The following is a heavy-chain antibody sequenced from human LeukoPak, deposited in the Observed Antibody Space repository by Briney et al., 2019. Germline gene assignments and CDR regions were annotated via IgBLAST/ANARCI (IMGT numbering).Heavy chain of an antibody. CDR1: GFTFSSYG. J-gene: IGHJ4*02. Sequence: GGSLRLSCAASGFTFSSYGMHWVRHAPGKGLVWVSGIKNDGSSITYAESVKGRFTISRDNAKNTLSLQMNSLRAEDTAVYYCARVTLYGGNFDNWGQGHVVTVSS. CDR3: ARVTLYGGNFDN. CDR2: IKNDGSSI. D-gene: IGHD4-23*01. V-gene: IGHV3-74*01.